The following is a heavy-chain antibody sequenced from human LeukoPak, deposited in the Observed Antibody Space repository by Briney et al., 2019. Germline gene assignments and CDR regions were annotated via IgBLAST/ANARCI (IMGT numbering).Heavy chain of an antibody. CDR2: ISGSGGST. CDR3: AKLGAQEVYNYYVGV. J-gene: IGHJ6*03. CDR1: GFTFSSYA. V-gene: IGHV3-23*01. Sequence: PGGSLRLSCAASGFTFSSYAMSWVRQAPGKGLEWVSAISGSGGSTYYADSVKGRFTISRDNSKNTLYLQMNSLRAEDTAVYYCAKLGAQEVYNYYVGVWGKGTTVAVSS. D-gene: IGHD3-16*01.